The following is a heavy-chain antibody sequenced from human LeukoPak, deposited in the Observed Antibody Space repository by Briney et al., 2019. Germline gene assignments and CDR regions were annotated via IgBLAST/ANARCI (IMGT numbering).Heavy chain of an antibody. CDR2: INPNSGGT. J-gene: IGHJ3*02. Sequence: GASVKVSCKASGYTFNTYGMNWVRQAPGQGLEWMGWINPNSGGTNYAQKFQGRVTMTRDTSISTAYMELSRLRSDDTAVYYCARRELGAFDIWGQGTMVTVSS. CDR3: ARRELGAFDI. D-gene: IGHD1-7*01. V-gene: IGHV1-2*02. CDR1: GYTFNTYG.